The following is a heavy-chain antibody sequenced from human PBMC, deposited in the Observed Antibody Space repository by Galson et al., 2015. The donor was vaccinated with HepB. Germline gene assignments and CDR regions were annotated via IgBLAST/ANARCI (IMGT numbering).Heavy chain of an antibody. J-gene: IGHJ6*03. CDR3: ARGGAFEYSSSSTPRDYFYYYMDV. D-gene: IGHD6-6*01. V-gene: IGHV3-30*03. CDR2: ISYDGNNQ. CDR1: GPYFSSYG. Sequence: SLRLSCAASGPYFSSYGMHWVRQAPGKGLEWVAVISYDGNNQYYADSVKGRFTISRDNSNNTLYLQMNSLRAEDSAKYYCARGGAFEYSSSSTPRDYFYYYMDVWGEGTTVTVSS.